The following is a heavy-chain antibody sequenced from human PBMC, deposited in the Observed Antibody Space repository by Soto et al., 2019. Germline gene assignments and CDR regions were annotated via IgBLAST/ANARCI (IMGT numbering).Heavy chain of an antibody. V-gene: IGHV1-69*13. CDR1: GGTFSSYA. J-gene: IGHJ6*02. D-gene: IGHD6-13*01. CDR2: IIPIFGTA. CDR3: ARGRKSSWSAFIYYYYGMDV. Sequence: SVKVSCKASGGTFSSYAISWVRQAPGQGLEWMGGIIPIFGTANYAQKFQGRVTITADEFTSTAYMELSSLRSEGTAVYYCARGRKSSWSAFIYYYYGMDVWG.